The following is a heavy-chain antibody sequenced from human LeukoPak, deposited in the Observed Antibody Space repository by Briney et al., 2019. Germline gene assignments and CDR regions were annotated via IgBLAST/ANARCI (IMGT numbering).Heavy chain of an antibody. D-gene: IGHD3-22*01. CDR3: AKSHYDSSGYYISEYFQH. Sequence: GGSLRPSCAASGFTLSSYAMSWVRQAPGKGLEWVSAISGSGGSTYYADSVKGRFTISRDNSKNTLYLQMNSLRAEDTAVYYCAKSHYDSSGYYISEYFQHWGQGTLVTVSS. CDR1: GFTLSSYA. J-gene: IGHJ1*01. CDR2: ISGSGGST. V-gene: IGHV3-23*01.